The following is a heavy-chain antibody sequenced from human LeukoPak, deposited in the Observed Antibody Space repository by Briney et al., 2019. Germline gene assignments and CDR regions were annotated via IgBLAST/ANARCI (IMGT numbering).Heavy chain of an antibody. CDR2: IIPILGIA. V-gene: IGHV1-69*04. J-gene: IGHJ5*02. Sequence: SVKVSCKASGGTFSSYAISWVRHAPGQGLEWMGRIIPILGIANYAQKFQGRVTITADKSTSTAYMELSSLRSEDTAVYYCARDGYHYYGSGRPFDPWGQGTLVTVSS. D-gene: IGHD3-10*01. CDR3: ARDGYHYYGSGRPFDP. CDR1: GGTFSSYA.